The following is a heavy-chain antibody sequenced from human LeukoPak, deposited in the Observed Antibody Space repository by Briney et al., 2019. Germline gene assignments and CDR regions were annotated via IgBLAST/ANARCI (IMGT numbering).Heavy chain of an antibody. CDR1: GFTFSSYA. J-gene: IGHJ6*02. V-gene: IGHV3-23*01. Sequence: GGSLRLSCAASGFTFSSYAMSWVRQAPGKGLEWVSSISGSGGSTYYADSVKGRFTISRDNSKNTLYLQMNSLRAEDTAVYYCAKDYAAAGTEYYYYYGMDVWGQGTTVTVSS. D-gene: IGHD6-13*01. CDR3: AKDYAAAGTEYYYYYGMDV. CDR2: ISGSGGST.